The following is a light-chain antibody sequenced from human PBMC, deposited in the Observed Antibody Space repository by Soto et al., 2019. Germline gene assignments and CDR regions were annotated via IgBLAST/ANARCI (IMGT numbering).Light chain of an antibody. V-gene: IGKV3-11*01. CDR3: QQRSNWPPT. CDR1: QSVSSY. CDR2: DAS. Sequence: EIVLTQSPATLSLSPGERATLSCRASQSVSSYLAWYQQKPGQAPRLLIFDASNRATGIPARFSGSGSATDFTLTISSLEPEDFAFYYCQQRSNWPPTFGQGTKVEIK. J-gene: IGKJ1*01.